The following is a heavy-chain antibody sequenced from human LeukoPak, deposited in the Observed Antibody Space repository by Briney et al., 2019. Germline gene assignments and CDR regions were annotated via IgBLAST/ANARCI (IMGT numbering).Heavy chain of an antibody. CDR1: EFTFSSYS. CDR2: ISSSSDYI. CDR3: AGGTGPRSNNWFDP. D-gene: IGHD1-1*01. Sequence: GGSLRLSCAASEFTFSSYSMTWVRQAPGKGLEWVSFISSSSDYIYYADSVKGRFTISRDNAKNSLYLQMNSLRAEDTAVYYCAGGTGPRSNNWFDPWGQGTLVTASS. V-gene: IGHV3-21*01. J-gene: IGHJ5*02.